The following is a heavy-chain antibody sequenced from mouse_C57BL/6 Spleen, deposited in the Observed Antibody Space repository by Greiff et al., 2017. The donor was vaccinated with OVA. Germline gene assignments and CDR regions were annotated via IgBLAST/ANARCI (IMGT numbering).Heavy chain of an antibody. D-gene: IGHD2-4*01. CDR2: INPGSGGT. CDR1: GYAFTNSL. Sequence: VQLQQSGAELVRPGTSVKVSCKASGYAFTNSLIEWVKQRPGQGLEWIGVINPGSGGTNYNEKFKGKATLTADKSSSTAYMQLSSLTSEDSAVYFCARGGYDYDGGFAYWGQGTLVTVSA. V-gene: IGHV1-54*01. J-gene: IGHJ3*01. CDR3: ARGGYDYDGGFAY.